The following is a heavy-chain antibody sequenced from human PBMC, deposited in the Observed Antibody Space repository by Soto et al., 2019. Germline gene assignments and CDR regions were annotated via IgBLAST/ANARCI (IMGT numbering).Heavy chain of an antibody. CDR3: AKERSQLLLGVDYYYYGMDV. Sequence: GGSLRLSCAASGFTFSSYAMHWVRQAPGKGLEWVAVISYDGSNKYYADSVKGRFTISRDNSKNTLYLQMNSLRAEDTAVYYCAKERSQLLLGVDYYYYGMDVWGQGTTVTVSS. V-gene: IGHV3-30-3*01. D-gene: IGHD2-2*01. CDR1: GFTFSSYA. CDR2: ISYDGSNK. J-gene: IGHJ6*02.